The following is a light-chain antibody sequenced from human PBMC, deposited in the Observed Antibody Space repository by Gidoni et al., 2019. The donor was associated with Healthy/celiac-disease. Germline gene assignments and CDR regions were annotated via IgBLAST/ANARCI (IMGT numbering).Light chain of an antibody. CDR2: GAS. CDR1: QSVSSSY. CDR3: QQYGSSIT. Sequence: ELVLTQSPGTLSLSPGERATLSCRASQSVSSSYLAWYQQKPGQAPRLLIYGASSRATGIPDRFSGSGSGTDFTLTISRLEPEDFAVYYCQQYGSSITFXQXTRLEIK. J-gene: IGKJ5*01. V-gene: IGKV3-20*01.